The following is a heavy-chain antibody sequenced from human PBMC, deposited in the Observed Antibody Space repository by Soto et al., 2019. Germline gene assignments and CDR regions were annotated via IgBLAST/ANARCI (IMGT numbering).Heavy chain of an antibody. CDR1: GVTFSSYA. CDR2: IIPIFGTA. Sequence: QVQLVQSGAEVKKPGSSVKVSCKASGVTFSSYAISWVRQAPGQGLEWMGGIIPIFGTANYAQKFRGRVTITAYESTSTAYMELRSLRSEDTSVYYSVRDEEMATSRGSFDPWGQGTLVTVSS. J-gene: IGHJ5*02. V-gene: IGHV1-69*12. CDR3: VRDEEMATSRGSFDP. D-gene: IGHD5-12*01.